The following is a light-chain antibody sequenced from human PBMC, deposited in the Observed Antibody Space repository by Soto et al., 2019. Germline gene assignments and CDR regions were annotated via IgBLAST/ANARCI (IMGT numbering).Light chain of an antibody. CDR1: QSISSW. J-gene: IGKJ4*01. CDR2: DAS. V-gene: IGKV1-5*01. Sequence: DIQMTQSPSTLSAFVGDRVTITCRASQSISSWLAWYQQKPGKAPKVLIYDASSMESGVPSRFSGSGSGTEFSLTISSLQPDDFATYYCQQYNSYPLTFGGGTKVDIK. CDR3: QQYNSYPLT.